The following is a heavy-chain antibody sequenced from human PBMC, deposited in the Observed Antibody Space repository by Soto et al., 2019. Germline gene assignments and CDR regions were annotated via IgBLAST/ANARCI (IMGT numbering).Heavy chain of an antibody. CDR1: GFTFSNYV. V-gene: IGHV3-23*01. CDR3: ARRARTATTNWGAFDI. D-gene: IGHD1-7*01. J-gene: IGHJ3*02. Sequence: EVQLLESGGGLVQPGGSLRLSCAASGFTFSNYVMNWVRQAPGKGLEWVSTINYGADKTFYADSVKGRFTISRDNSRDTLFLQMNSLRADDAAVYYCARRARTATTNWGAFDIWGQGTMVTVSS. CDR2: INYGADKT.